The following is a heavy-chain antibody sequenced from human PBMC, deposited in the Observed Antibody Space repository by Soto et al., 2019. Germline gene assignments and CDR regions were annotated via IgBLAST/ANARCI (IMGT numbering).Heavy chain of an antibody. D-gene: IGHD2-15*01. Sequence: QVQLVQSGAEVKKPGASVKVSCKASGYTFTGYYMHWVRQAPGQGLEGMGWINPNSGGTNYAQKFQGRVTMTRDKSISTAYMVLSRLRSDDTAVYYCARILLGYCSGGSCYSVGEKYYFDYWGQETLVTVSS. CDR2: INPNSGGT. J-gene: IGHJ4*02. CDR1: GYTFTGYY. V-gene: IGHV1-2*02. CDR3: ARILLGYCSGGSCYSVGEKYYFDY.